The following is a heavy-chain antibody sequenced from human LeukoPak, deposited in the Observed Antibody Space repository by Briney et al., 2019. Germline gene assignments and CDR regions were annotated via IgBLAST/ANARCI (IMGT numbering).Heavy chain of an antibody. Sequence: GGSLRLSCAGSGFTFSSYPMSWVRQAPGKGLQWVSAISNGGGTAYYADSVKGRFTISRDNSKSKLYLQMDSLRAEDTAIYYCAARPRMPPRFDFWGLGTLVTVSS. CDR1: GFTFSSYP. CDR3: AARPRMPPRFDF. D-gene: IGHD2-2*01. CDR2: ISNGGGTA. J-gene: IGHJ4*02. V-gene: IGHV3-23*01.